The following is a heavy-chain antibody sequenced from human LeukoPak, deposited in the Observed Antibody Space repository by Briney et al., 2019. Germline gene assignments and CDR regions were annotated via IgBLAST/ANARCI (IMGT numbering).Heavy chain of an antibody. CDR3: ARYVGVVFDY. J-gene: IGHJ4*02. V-gene: IGHV4-59*01. CDR2: IYYSGST. CDR1: GGSISSYY. Sequence: ASETLSLTCTVSGGSISSYYWSWIRQPPGKGLEWIGYIYYSGSTNYNPSLKSRVTISVDTSTNQFSLKLSSVTAADTAVYYCARYVGVVFDYWGQGTLVTVSS. D-gene: IGHD3-3*01.